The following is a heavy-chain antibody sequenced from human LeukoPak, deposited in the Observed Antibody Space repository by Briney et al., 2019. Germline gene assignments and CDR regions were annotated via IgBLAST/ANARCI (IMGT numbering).Heavy chain of an antibody. CDR1: GFTFSSYA. CDR2: ISISGGST. CDR3: AKDYGDYVNWFDP. D-gene: IGHD4-17*01. Sequence: GESLRLSCAASGFTFSSYAMSWVRQAPGKGLEWLSGISISGGSTSYADSVKGRFTISRDNPRNTLYLQMNSLRAEDTAVYYCAKDYGDYVNWFDPWGQGTLVTVSS. V-gene: IGHV3-23*01. J-gene: IGHJ5*02.